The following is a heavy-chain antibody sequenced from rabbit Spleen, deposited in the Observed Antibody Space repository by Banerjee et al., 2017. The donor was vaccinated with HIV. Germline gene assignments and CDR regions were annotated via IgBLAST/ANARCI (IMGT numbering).Heavy chain of an antibody. Sequence: QSLEESGGGLVKPGASLTLTCTASGFSFSNYCYMCWVRQAPGKGLEWIGCIYTGDDDTYYASWAKGRFTVSKTASTPLTLHMTSLTAADTATYFCARDAGTSFSTYGMDLWGPGTLVTVS. CDR1: GFSFSNYCY. CDR3: ARDAGTSFSTYGMDL. D-gene: IGHD8-1*01. CDR2: IYTGDDDT. J-gene: IGHJ6*01. V-gene: IGHV1S40*01.